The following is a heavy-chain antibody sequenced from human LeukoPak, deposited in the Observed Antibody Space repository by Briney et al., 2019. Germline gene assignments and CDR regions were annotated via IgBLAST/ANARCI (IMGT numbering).Heavy chain of an antibody. CDR3: ARHLRGGRIWFDY. D-gene: IGHD3-10*01. CDR1: GGSISSGSYY. V-gene: IGHV4-39*01. J-gene: IGHJ4*02. CDR2: ISYSGTT. Sequence: SETLSLTCTVSGGSISSGSYYWGWVRQPPGKGLEWIGSISYSGTTYYNLSLKSRVTLSVDTSKNQFSLKLSSVTAADTALYYCARHLRGGRIWFDYWGQGTLVTVSS.